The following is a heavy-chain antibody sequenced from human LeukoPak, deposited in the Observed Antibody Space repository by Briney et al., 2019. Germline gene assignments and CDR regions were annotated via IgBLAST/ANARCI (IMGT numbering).Heavy chain of an antibody. CDR3: AREASAMGIYFDY. CDR1: GDSISSGVYY. J-gene: IGHJ4*02. D-gene: IGHD5-18*01. Sequence: SETLSLTCSVSGDSISSGVYYWNWIRQSPGKGLEWIGCIYYSGSTNYNPSLKSRVTISVDTSKNQFSLKLSSVTAADTAVYYCAREASAMGIYFDYWGQGTLVTVSS. CDR2: IYYSGST. V-gene: IGHV4-61*08.